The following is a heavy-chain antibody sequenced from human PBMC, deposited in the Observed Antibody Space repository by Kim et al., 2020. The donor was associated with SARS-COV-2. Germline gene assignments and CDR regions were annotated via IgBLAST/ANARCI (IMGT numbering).Heavy chain of an antibody. CDR1: GGSISSYY. J-gene: IGHJ6*02. Sequence: SETLSLTCTVSGGSISSYYWSWIRQPPGKGLEWIGYIYYSGSTNYNPSLKSRVTISVDTSKNQFSLKLSSVTAADTAVYYCARVVLLAGDYYYGMDVWGQGTTVTVSS. V-gene: IGHV4-59*13. CDR3: ARVVLLAGDYYYGMDV. D-gene: IGHD3-9*01. CDR2: IYYSGST.